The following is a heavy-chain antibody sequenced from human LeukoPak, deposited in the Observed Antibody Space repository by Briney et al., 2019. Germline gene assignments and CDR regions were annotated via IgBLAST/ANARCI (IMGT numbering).Heavy chain of an antibody. CDR1: GFDVNNNY. V-gene: IGHV3-21*01. CDR3: ARVGYSSSSVGWFDP. Sequence: GGSLRLSCAASGFDVNNNYMSWVRQAPGKGLEWVSSISSSSSYIYYADSVKGRFTISRDNAKNSLYLQMNSLRAEDTAVYYCARVGYSSSSVGWFDPWGQGTLVAVSS. J-gene: IGHJ5*02. D-gene: IGHD6-6*01. CDR2: ISSSSSYI.